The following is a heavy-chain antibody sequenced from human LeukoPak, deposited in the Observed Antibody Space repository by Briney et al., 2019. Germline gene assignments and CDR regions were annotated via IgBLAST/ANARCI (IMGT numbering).Heavy chain of an antibody. D-gene: IGHD3-9*01. V-gene: IGHV1-69*06. J-gene: IGHJ4*02. CDR1: GGAFSSYA. CDR3: ARDRAGYYGY. CDR2: IIPIFGTA. Sequence: SVKVSCKASGGAFSSYAISWVRQAPGQGLEWMGGIIPIFGTANYAQKFQGRVTITADKSTSTAYMELSSLRSEDTAVYYCARDRAGYYGYWGQGTLVTVSS.